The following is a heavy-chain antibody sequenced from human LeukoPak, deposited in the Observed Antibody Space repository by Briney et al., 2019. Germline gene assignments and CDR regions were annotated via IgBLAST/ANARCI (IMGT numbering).Heavy chain of an antibody. CDR3: AREVYSSSWYNMGFDY. V-gene: IGHV3-48*04. Sequence: GGSLRLSCAASGFTFSSYGMHWVRQAPGRGLEWVSYISSSSSTIYYADSVKGRFTISRDNAKNSLYLQMNSLRAEDTAVYYCAREVYSSSWYNMGFDYWGQGTLVTVSS. CDR1: GFTFSSYG. CDR2: ISSSSSTI. J-gene: IGHJ4*02. D-gene: IGHD6-13*01.